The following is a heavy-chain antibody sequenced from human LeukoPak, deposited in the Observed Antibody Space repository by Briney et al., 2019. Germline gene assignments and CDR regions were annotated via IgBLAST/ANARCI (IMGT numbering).Heavy chain of an antibody. Sequence: GGSLRLSCAASGFSFNNYAMNWVRQAPGKGLEWVSSISGGGETTYYADSAKGRFTISRDNSKNTLSLQMNSLRAEDAAVYYCANLQSVDYWGQGTLVTVSS. CDR1: GFSFNNYA. CDR2: ISGGGETT. D-gene: IGHD4-11*01. J-gene: IGHJ4*02. V-gene: IGHV3-23*01. CDR3: ANLQSVDY.